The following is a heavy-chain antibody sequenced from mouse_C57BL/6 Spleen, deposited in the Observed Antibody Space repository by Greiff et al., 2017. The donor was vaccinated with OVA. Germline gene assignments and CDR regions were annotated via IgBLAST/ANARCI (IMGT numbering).Heavy chain of an antibody. Sequence: VQLQQSGPELVKPGASVKIPCKASGYTFTDYNMDWVKQSHGKSLEWIGDINPNNGGTIYNQKFKGKATLTVDKSSSTAYMELRSLTSEDTAVYYCARHDFNWYFDVWGTGTTVTVSS. D-gene: IGHD2-4*01. CDR2: INPNNGGT. CDR1: GYTFTDYN. V-gene: IGHV1-18*01. CDR3: ARHDFNWYFDV. J-gene: IGHJ1*03.